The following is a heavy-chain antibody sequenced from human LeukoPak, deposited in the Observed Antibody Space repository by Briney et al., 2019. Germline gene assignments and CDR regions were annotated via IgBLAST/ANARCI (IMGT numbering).Heavy chain of an antibody. CDR1: GGSISSYY. CDR3: ARVTISITSGGVIDP. CDR2: IYYSGST. Sequence: SETLSLTCTVSGGSISSYYWSWIRQPPGKGLEWIGYIYYSGSTNYNPSLRSRVTISVDTSKNQFSLKLSSVTAADTAVYYCARVTISITSGGVIDPWGQGTLVTVSS. V-gene: IGHV4-59*12. D-gene: IGHD3-16*01. J-gene: IGHJ5*02.